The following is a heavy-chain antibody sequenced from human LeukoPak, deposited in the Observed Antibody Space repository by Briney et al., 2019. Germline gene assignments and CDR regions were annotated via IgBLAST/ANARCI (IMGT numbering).Heavy chain of an antibody. J-gene: IGHJ4*02. CDR1: GFTFSSYA. V-gene: IGHV3-23*01. CDR3: AKRRDYSSGFFSDFDY. CDR2: ITSGGGST. D-gene: IGHD3-22*01. Sequence: PGGSLRLSCAASGFTFSSYAMHWVRQAPGKGLEWVSGITSGGGSTYYADSVKGRFTVSRDKSKNTLYLQMNSLRAEDTAVYYCAKRRDYSSGFFSDFDYWGQGTLVTVSS.